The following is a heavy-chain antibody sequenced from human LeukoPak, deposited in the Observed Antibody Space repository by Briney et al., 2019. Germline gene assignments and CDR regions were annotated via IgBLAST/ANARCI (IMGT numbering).Heavy chain of an antibody. CDR1: GGSISSGDYY. V-gene: IGHV4-30-4*01. D-gene: IGHD4-17*01. J-gene: IGHJ4*02. CDR2: IYYSGST. CDR3: ARALSGGVTTGWSY. Sequence: SQTLSLTCTVSGGSISSGDYYWSWIRQSPEKGLECLGYIYYSGSTYYNPSLESRVIILIDTSKNQFSLKLSSVTDEDTAVYFCARALSGGVTTGWSYWGQGTLVTVSS.